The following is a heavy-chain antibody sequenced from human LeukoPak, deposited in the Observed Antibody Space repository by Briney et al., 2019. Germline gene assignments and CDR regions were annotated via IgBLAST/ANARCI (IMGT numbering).Heavy chain of an antibody. CDR3: AIPPGGYYFN. Sequence: GGSRRLSCAASGFTFSSYAMSWVRQAPGKGLEWVSAISGGGDSTYYADSVKGRFTISRANSKNTLYLQMNSLRAEDTAVYYCAIPPGGYYFNWGQGTLVTVSS. V-gene: IGHV3-23*01. J-gene: IGHJ4*02. CDR2: ISGGGDST. D-gene: IGHD3-10*01. CDR1: GFTFSSYA.